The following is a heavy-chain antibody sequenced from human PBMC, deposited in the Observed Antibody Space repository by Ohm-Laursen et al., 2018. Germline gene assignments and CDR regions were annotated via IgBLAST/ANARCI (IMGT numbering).Heavy chain of an antibody. D-gene: IGHD6-19*01. CDR2: IKEDGSVK. Sequence: GSLRLSCSASGFTFSSYCMTWVRQASGKGLEWVANIKEDGSVKQYVDSVKGRFTISRDNAKNTLYLQMNSLPAEDTAVYYCAREELESSGLADWGQGTLVTVSS. J-gene: IGHJ4*02. V-gene: IGHV3-7*01. CDR3: AREELESSGLAD. CDR1: GFTFSSYC.